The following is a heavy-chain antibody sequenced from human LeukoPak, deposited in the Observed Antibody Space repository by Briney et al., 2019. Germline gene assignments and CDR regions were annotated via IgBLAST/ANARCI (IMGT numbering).Heavy chain of an antibody. V-gene: IGHV3-21*01. D-gene: IGHD3-22*01. CDR1: GFTFSSYS. Sequence: GGSLRLSCAASGFTFSSYSMNWVRQAPGKGLEWVSSISSSSSYIYYADSVKGRFTISRDNAKNSPYLQMNSLRAEDTAVYYCARGQYYYDSSGYSSGDYWGQGTLVTVSS. J-gene: IGHJ4*02. CDR3: ARGQYYYDSSGYSSGDY. CDR2: ISSSSSYI.